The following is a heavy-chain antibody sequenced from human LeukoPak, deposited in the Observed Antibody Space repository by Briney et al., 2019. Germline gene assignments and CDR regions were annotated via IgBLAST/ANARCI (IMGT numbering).Heavy chain of an antibody. CDR2: IWFDGSQK. CDR3: AKDTATYYDFWSGYYQAGFDY. Sequence: GGSLRLSCAASGFTFSRYGMHWVRQAPGKGLEWVAIIWFDGSQKYYTDSVKGRFTISRDNSKNTLYLQMNSLRAEDTAVYYCAKDTATYYDFWSGYYQAGFDYWGQGTLVTVSS. J-gene: IGHJ4*02. CDR1: GFTFSRYG. V-gene: IGHV3-33*06. D-gene: IGHD3-3*01.